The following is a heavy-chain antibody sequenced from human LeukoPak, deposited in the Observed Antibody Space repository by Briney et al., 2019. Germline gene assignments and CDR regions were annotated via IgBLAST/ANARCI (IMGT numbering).Heavy chain of an antibody. D-gene: IGHD3-10*01. V-gene: IGHV4-39*07. J-gene: IGHJ4*02. CDR3: ARYGSGSYYNSFDY. Sequence: PSETLSLTCTVSGASLSVSGRNWGWVRQPPGKGLEWIASIYYSGSTNYNPSLKSRVTISVDTSKNQFSLKLSSVTAADTAVYYCARYGSGSYYNSFDYWGQGTLVTVSS. CDR2: IYYSGST. CDR1: GASLSVSGRN.